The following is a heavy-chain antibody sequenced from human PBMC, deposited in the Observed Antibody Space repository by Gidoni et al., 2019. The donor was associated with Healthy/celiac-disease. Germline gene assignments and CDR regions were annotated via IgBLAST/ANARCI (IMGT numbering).Heavy chain of an antibody. V-gene: IGHV4-39*01. Sequence: QLQLQESGPGLVKPSETLSLTCTVSGGSISSSSYYWGWIRQPPGKGLEWIGSIYYSGSTYYNPSLKSRVTISVDTSKNQFSLKLSSVTAEDTAVYYCARLLGIAVAGTMSWGQGTLVTVSS. D-gene: IGHD6-19*01. CDR3: ARLLGIAVAGTMS. CDR1: GGSISSSSYY. J-gene: IGHJ4*02. CDR2: IYYSGST.